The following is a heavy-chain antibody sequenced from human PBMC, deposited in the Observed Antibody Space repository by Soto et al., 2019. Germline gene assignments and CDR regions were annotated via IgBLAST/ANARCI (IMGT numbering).Heavy chain of an antibody. V-gene: IGHV3-30-3*01. CDR2: ISYDGSNK. CDR3: ARVWPANYDSSGILDY. D-gene: IGHD3-22*01. Sequence: QVQLVESGGGVVQPGRSLRLSCAASGFTFSSYAMHWVRQAPGKGLEWVAVISYDGSNKYYADSVKGRFTISRDNSKNTLYLQMNSLRAEDTAVYYCARVWPANYDSSGILDYWGQGTLVTVSS. J-gene: IGHJ4*02. CDR1: GFTFSSYA.